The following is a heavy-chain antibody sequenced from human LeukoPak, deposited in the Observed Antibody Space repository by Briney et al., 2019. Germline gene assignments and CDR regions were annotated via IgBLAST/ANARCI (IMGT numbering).Heavy chain of an antibody. CDR2: IAGSGGFT. J-gene: IGHJ4*02. V-gene: IGHV3-23*01. CDR3: ARAVGPFDY. D-gene: IGHD4-23*01. Sequence: GGSLRLSCAASGFTFRTYAMNWVRQAPGKGLEWVSAIAGSGGFTTYADSVKGRFTISRDNSKNTLYLQMNSLRSEDMAVYYCARAVGPFDYWGQGTLVTVSS. CDR1: GFTFRTYA.